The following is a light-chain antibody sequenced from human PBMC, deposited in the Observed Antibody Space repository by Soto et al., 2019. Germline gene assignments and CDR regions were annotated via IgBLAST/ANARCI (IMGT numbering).Light chain of an antibody. CDR3: QQCYVTPWT. J-gene: IGKJ1*01. CDR1: QDISSS. Sequence: DLQMTQSPSSLSASIGDRVTISCRARQDISSSLNWYQHKSGKAPKLLIYAASGLHSGVPSRFSGSGSRTDFTLTISSLQPEDFATYYCQQCYVTPWTFGQGTQVEIK. V-gene: IGKV1-39*01. CDR2: AAS.